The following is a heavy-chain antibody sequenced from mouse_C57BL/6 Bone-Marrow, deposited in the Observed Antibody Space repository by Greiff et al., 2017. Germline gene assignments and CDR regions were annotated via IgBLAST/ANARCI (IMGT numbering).Heavy chain of an antibody. V-gene: IGHV1-55*01. CDR3: ARRYDYDDYAMDY. Sequence: VQLQQPGAELVKPGASVKMSCKASGYTFTSYWITWVKQRPGQGLEWIGDIYPGSGSTNYNEKFKSKATLTLDTSSSTAYMQLSSLTSEDSAVYYCARRYDYDDYAMDYWGQGTSVTVSS. J-gene: IGHJ4*01. D-gene: IGHD2-4*01. CDR1: GYTFTSYW. CDR2: IYPGSGST.